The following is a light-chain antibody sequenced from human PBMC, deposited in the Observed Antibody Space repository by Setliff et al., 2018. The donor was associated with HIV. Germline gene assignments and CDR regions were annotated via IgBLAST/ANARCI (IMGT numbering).Light chain of an antibody. CDR1: SSDVGGYNY. CDR3: SSYTSSSTLVV. V-gene: IGLV2-14*01. J-gene: IGLJ2*01. CDR2: DVS. Sequence: QSVLAQPASVSGSPGQSITISCTGTSSDVGGYNYVSWYQQHPGKAPKLMISDVSNRPSGVSNRFSASKSGNTASLTISGLQAEDEADYYCSSYTSSSTLVVFGGGTKVTVL.